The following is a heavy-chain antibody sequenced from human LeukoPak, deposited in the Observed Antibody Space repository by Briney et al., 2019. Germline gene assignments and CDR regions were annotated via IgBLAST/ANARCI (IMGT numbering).Heavy chain of an antibody. V-gene: IGHV3-30*04. D-gene: IGHD3-22*01. CDR2: ISYDGSNK. Sequence: GRSLRLSCAASGFTFSSYAMHWVRQAPGKGLEWVAVISYDGSNKYYADSVRGRFTISRDNSKNTLYLQMNSLRAKDTAVYYCARDPERLVVIHAFDIWGQGTMVTVSS. CDR1: GFTFSSYA. CDR3: ARDPERLVVIHAFDI. J-gene: IGHJ3*02.